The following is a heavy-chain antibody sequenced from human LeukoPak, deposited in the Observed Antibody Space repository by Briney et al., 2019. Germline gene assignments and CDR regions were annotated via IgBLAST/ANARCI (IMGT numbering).Heavy chain of an antibody. CDR3: ARGGWSEYFQH. Sequence: SETLSLTCTVSGGSISSYYWSWIWQPPGKGLEWIGYIYYSGSTNYNPSLKSRVTISVDTSKNQFSLKLSSVTAADTAVYYCARGGWSEYFQHWGQGTLVTVSS. CDR2: IYYSGST. D-gene: IGHD6-19*01. V-gene: IGHV4-59*01. CDR1: GGSISSYY. J-gene: IGHJ1*01.